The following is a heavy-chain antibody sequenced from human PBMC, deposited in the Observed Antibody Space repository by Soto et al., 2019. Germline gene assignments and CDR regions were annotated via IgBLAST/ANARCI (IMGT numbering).Heavy chain of an antibody. CDR3: ARAPGFYGDLFDY. J-gene: IGHJ4*02. D-gene: IGHD4-17*01. V-gene: IGHV3-64D*06. CDR2: ISNNGGTT. Sequence: PGGSLSLSCSASRFIFRTYAMHWVRQTPGKGLEFVSGISNNGGTTYYADSVKGRFTISRDKAKNTLYLQMSSLRAEDTAVYYCARAPGFYGDLFDYWGQGTLVTVSS. CDR1: RFIFRTYA.